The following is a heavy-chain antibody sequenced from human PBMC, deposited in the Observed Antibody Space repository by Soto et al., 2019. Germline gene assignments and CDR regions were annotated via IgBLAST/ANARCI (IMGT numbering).Heavy chain of an antibody. CDR2: INPSGGST. V-gene: IGHV1-46*01. Sequence: ASVKVSCKASGYTFTSYYMHWVRQAQEQGLEWMGIINPSGGSTSYAQKFQGRVTMTRDTSTSTVYMELSSLRSEDTTVYYCARVACSGGSCYSGGRGWFDPWGQGTLVTVSS. D-gene: IGHD2-15*01. CDR1: GYTFTSYY. J-gene: IGHJ5*02. CDR3: ARVACSGGSCYSGGRGWFDP.